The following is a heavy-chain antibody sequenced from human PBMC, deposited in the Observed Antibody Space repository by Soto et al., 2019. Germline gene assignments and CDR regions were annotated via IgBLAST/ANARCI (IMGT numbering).Heavy chain of an antibody. Sequence: ASVKVSCQASGYTFTGYYMHWVRQAPGQGLEWMGWINPSGGGTTYAQKFQGRVAVTRDTSTSTVYMELSSLRSEDTGVYLCARGFFDSSGYYYSDHWGQGTPVTVSS. D-gene: IGHD3-22*01. CDR3: ARGFFDSSGYYYSDH. V-gene: IGHV1-46*01. CDR1: GYTFTGYY. J-gene: IGHJ4*02. CDR2: INPSGGGT.